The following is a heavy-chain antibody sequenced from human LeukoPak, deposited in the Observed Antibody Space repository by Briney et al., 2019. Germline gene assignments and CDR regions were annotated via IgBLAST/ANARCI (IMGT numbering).Heavy chain of an antibody. CDR1: GFTFSSYG. J-gene: IGHJ4*02. Sequence: GGSLRLSCAASGFTFSSYGMHWVRQAPGEGLEWVAVISYDGSNKYYADSVKGRFTISRDNSKNTLYLQMNSLRAEDTAVYYCAKVGSGVPHTYYFDYWGQGTLVTVSS. D-gene: IGHD1-26*01. V-gene: IGHV3-30*18. CDR3: AKVGSGVPHTYYFDY. CDR2: ISYDGSNK.